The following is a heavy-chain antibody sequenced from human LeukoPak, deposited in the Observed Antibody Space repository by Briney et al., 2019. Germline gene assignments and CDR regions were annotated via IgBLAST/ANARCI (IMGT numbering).Heavy chain of an antibody. Sequence: SETLSLTCAVYGGSFSGYYWSWIRQPPGKGLEWIGEINHSGSTNYSPSLKSRVTISVDTSKNQFSLKLSSVTAADTAVYYCARGWSGTTNWFDPWGQGTLVTVSS. CDR3: ARGWSGTTNWFDP. CDR2: INHSGST. V-gene: IGHV4-34*01. J-gene: IGHJ5*02. CDR1: GGSFSGYY. D-gene: IGHD1-7*01.